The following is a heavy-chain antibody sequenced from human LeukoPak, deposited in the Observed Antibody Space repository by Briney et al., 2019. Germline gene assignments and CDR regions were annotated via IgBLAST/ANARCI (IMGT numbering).Heavy chain of an antibody. CDR2: IYYSGST. Sequence: SSETLSLTCTVSGGSISSSSYYWGWIRQPPGKGLEWIGSIYYSGSTYYNPSLKSRVTISVDTSKNQFSLKLSSVAAADTAVYYCARQGSSGYYAQSYYYYYGMDVWGQGTTVTVSS. J-gene: IGHJ6*02. CDR1: GGSISSSSYY. D-gene: IGHD3-22*01. V-gene: IGHV4-39*01. CDR3: ARQGSSGYYAQSYYYYYGMDV.